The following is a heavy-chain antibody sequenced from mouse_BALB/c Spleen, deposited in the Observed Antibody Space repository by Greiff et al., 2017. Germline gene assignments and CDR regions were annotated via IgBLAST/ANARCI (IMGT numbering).Heavy chain of an antibody. CDR1: GFTFSDYY. CDR2: ISDGGSYT. CDR3: ARVDYYRYDDDDALYAMDY. V-gene: IGHV5-4*02. D-gene: IGHD2-14*01. Sequence: DVMLVESGGGLVKPGGSLKLSCAASGFTFSDYYMYWVRQTPEKRLEWVATISDGGSYTYYPDSVKGRFTISRDNAKNNLYLQMSSLKSEDTAMYYCARVDYYRYDDDDALYAMDYWGQGTSVTVSS. J-gene: IGHJ4*01.